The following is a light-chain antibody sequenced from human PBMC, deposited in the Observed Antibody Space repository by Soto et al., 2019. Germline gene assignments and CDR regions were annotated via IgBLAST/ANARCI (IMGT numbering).Light chain of an antibody. CDR2: AAS. V-gene: IGKV1-39*01. CDR3: QQSYSTPIT. CDR1: QSISSY. J-gene: IGKJ5*01. Sequence: DIQITQSPSSLSPSVGDRVTITSRASQSISSYLNWYQQKPGKAPKLLIYAASSLQSGVPSRFSGSGSGTDFTLTISSLQPEDFATYYCQQSYSTPITFGQGTRLEIK.